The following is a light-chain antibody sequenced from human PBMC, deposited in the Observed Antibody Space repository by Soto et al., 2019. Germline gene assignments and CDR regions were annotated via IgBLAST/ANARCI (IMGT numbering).Light chain of an antibody. Sequence: GIAYPSRSSAYPGQTVTISCPGTSSDVGAYDYVSWYQHHPGKAPKLMTYEVSKRPSGVPDRFSGSKSGNTASLTVSGLQAEDEADYYCSSYAASSNFVVFGGGTKVTV. J-gene: IGLJ2*01. CDR2: EVS. V-gene: IGLV2-8*01. CDR3: SSYAASSNFVV. CDR1: SSDVGAYDY.